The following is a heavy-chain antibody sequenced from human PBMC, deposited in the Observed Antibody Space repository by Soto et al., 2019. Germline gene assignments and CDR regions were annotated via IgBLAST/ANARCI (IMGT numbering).Heavy chain of an antibody. CDR3: ARNRRGYSYGYIDY. J-gene: IGHJ4*02. V-gene: IGHV3-23*01. CDR1: EFTFSNYA. Sequence: EVQLLESGGGLIQPGGSLRLSCAASEFTFSNYAMSWVRQAAGKELEWVSGISGSGGSTYYADSVKGRFTISRDNSKNTLYLQMNSLRAEDTAVYYCARNRRGYSYGYIDYWGQGTLVTVSS. CDR2: ISGSGGST. D-gene: IGHD5-18*01.